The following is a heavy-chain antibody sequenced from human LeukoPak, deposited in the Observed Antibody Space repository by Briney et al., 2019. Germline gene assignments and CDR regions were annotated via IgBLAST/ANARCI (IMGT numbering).Heavy chain of an antibody. Sequence: AGGSLRLSCAASELTFSSYSMNWVRQAPGKGLEWVAFISSSSSDIYYADSVKGRFTISRDNAKNPLNLQMNSLRAEDTAIYYCARDSTREEFDYWGQGTLVTVSS. V-gene: IGHV3-48*01. CDR1: ELTFSSYS. CDR3: ARDSTREEFDY. J-gene: IGHJ4*02. CDR2: ISSSSSDI. D-gene: IGHD2-2*01.